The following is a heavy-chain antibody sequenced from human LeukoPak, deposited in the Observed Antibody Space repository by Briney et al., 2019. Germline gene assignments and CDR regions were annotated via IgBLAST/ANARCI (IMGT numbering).Heavy chain of an antibody. CDR3: ARYCSSTSCYRY. Sequence: GGSLRLSCEASGFTVSSFEINWVRQAPGKGLEWVSYISSSGGTMDYADSVKGRFTVSRDNGKNSLYLQMNSLRAEDTALYYCARYCSSTSCYRYWGQGTLVTVSS. J-gene: IGHJ4*02. D-gene: IGHD2-2*01. CDR1: GFTVSSFE. V-gene: IGHV3-48*03. CDR2: ISSSGGTM.